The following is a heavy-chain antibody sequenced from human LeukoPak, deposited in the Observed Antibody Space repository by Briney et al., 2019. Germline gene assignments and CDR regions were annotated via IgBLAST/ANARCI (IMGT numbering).Heavy chain of an antibody. CDR1: GFTFDDYA. D-gene: IGHD1-26*01. J-gene: IGHJ4*02. CDR3: AKTVGATIVYYFDY. V-gene: IGHV3-9*01. Sequence: PGGSLRLSCAASGFTFDDYAMHWVRQAPGKGLEWVSGISWNSGSIGYADSVKGRFTISRDNAKNSLYLQMNSLRAEDTALYYCAKTVGATIVYYFDYRGQGTLVTVSS. CDR2: ISWNSGSI.